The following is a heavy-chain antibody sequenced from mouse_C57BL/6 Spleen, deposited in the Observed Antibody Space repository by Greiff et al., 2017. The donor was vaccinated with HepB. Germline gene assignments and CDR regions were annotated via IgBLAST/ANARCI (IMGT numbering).Heavy chain of an antibody. D-gene: IGHD1-1*01. CDR2: IDPSDSYT. V-gene: IGHV1-69*01. J-gene: IGHJ4*01. CDR3: ARPSSTLEPYAMDY. Sequence: QVQLQQPGAELVMPGASVKLSCKASGYTFTSYWMHWVKQRPGQGLEWIGEIDPSDSYTNYNQKFKGKSTLTVDKSSSTAYMQLSSRTSEDSAVYYCARPSSTLEPYAMDYWGQGTSVTVSS. CDR1: GYTFTSYW.